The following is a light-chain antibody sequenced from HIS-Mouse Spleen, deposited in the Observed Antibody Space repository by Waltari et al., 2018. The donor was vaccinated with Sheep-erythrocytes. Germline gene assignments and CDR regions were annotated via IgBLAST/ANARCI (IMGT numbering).Light chain of an antibody. CDR3: CSYAGSYNHV. CDR1: SSDVGGYNY. Sequence: QSALTQPRSVSGSPGQSVTISCTGTSSDVGGYNYVSCSQQHPGKAPKLMIYDVSKRPSGVPDRCSGSKSGNTASLTISGLQAEDEADYYCCSYAGSYNHVFATGTKVTVL. J-gene: IGLJ1*01. V-gene: IGLV2-11*01. CDR2: DVS.